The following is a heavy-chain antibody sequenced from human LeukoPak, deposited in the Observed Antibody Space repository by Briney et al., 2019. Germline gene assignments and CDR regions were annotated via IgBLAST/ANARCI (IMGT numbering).Heavy chain of an antibody. J-gene: IGHJ6*03. Sequence: ASVKVSCKASGYTFTSYAMNWVRQAPGQGLEWMGWINTNTGNPTYAQGFTGRFVFSLDTSVSTAYLQISSLKAEDTAVYYCARARAPGIAAAGIYYYMDVWGKGTTVTVSS. CDR1: GYTFTSYA. CDR3: ARARAPGIAAAGIYYYMDV. CDR2: INTNTGNP. V-gene: IGHV7-4-1*02. D-gene: IGHD6-13*01.